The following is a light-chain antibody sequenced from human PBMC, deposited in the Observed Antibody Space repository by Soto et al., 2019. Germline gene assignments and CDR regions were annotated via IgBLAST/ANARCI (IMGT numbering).Light chain of an antibody. J-gene: IGLJ2*01. Sequence: QSALTQPASVSGSPGQSITISCTGTSSEVGAYDYVSWYQQYPGKAPKLIIYDVSNRPSGVSNRFSGSKSGNTASLTISGLQSEDEADYYCSSYAGNNTPVLFGGGTKLTVL. CDR1: SSEVGAYDY. V-gene: IGLV2-14*01. CDR2: DVS. CDR3: SSYAGNNTPVL.